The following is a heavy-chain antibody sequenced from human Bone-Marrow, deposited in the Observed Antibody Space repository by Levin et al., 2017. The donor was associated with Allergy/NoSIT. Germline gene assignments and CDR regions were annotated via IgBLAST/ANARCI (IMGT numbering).Heavy chain of an antibody. CDR2: IKQDGSEK. CDR3: AREVSGGAWGALDM. V-gene: IGHV3-7*01. Sequence: GGSLRLSCAASGFTFSSYWLSWVRQAPGKGLEWVANIKQDGSEKSYVDSVKGRFTISRDNATNPLYLQMNSMRAEDTAVYYCAREVSGGAWGALDMWGQGTMVTVSS. J-gene: IGHJ3*02. D-gene: IGHD6-19*01. CDR1: GFTFSSYW.